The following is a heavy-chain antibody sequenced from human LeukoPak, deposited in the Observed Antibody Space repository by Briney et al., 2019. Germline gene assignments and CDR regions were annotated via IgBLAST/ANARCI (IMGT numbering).Heavy chain of an antibody. V-gene: IGHV3-11*01. J-gene: IGHJ4*02. Sequence: GGSLRLSCAASGFTFSDYYMSWIRQAPGKGLEWVSYISSSGSTIYYADSVKGRFTISRDNAKNSLYLQMNSLRAEDTAVYYCAKGHCSSTSCYGTGFDYWGQGTLVTVSS. CDR2: ISSSGSTI. CDR3: AKGHCSSTSCYGTGFDY. CDR1: GFTFSDYY. D-gene: IGHD2-2*01.